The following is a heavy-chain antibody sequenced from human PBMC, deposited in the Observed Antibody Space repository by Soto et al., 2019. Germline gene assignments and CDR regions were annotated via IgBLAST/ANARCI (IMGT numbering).Heavy chain of an antibody. CDR1: GFTFSSYA. V-gene: IGHV3-23*01. Sequence: HPGGSLRLSCAASGFTFSSYAMSWVRQAPGKGLEWVSAISGSGGSTYYADSVKGRFTISRDNSKNTLYLQMNSLGAEDTAVYFCAKDPHIAVAVGYWFDPWGQGTLVTVSS. D-gene: IGHD6-19*01. J-gene: IGHJ5*02. CDR3: AKDPHIAVAVGYWFDP. CDR2: ISGSGGST.